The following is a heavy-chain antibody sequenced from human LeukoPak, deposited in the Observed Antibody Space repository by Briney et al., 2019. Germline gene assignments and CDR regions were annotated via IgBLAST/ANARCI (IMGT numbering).Heavy chain of an antibody. Sequence: PGRSLRLSCAASGFTFSSYAMHWVRQAPGKGLEWVAVISYDGSNKYYADSVKGRFTISRDNSKNTLYLQMNSLRAEDTAVYYCAREHWNYVYYYYGMDVWGQGTTVTVSS. CDR2: ISYDGSNK. V-gene: IGHV3-30-3*01. CDR1: GFTFSSYA. J-gene: IGHJ6*02. D-gene: IGHD1-7*01. CDR3: AREHWNYVYYYYGMDV.